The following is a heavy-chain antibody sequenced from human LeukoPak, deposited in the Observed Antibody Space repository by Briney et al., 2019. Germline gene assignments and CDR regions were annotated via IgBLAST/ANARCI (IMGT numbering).Heavy chain of an antibody. V-gene: IGHV3-30*18. CDR1: GFTFSSYG. D-gene: IGHD3-10*01. CDR3: AKYPENAGYFDY. J-gene: IGHJ4*02. CDR2: ISYDGSNK. Sequence: GGSLRLSCAASGFTFSSYGMHWVRQAPGKGLEWVAVISYDGSNKYYADSVKGRFTISRDNSKNTLYLQMNSLRAEDTAVYYCAKYPENAGYFDYWGQGTLVTVSS.